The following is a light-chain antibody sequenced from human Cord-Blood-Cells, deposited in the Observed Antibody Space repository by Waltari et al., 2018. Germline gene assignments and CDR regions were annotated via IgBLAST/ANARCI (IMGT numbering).Light chain of an antibody. Sequence: DIHMNKSPCSLSASVGDRINIPCRASQSISSYLNWYQQKPGTAPKLLIYAASSLPSGVPSRFSGSGSGTDFTLTISSLQPEDCATYYCQQSYSTPRTFGQGTKVEIK. CDR3: QQSYSTPRT. CDR2: AAS. V-gene: IGKV1-39*01. J-gene: IGKJ1*01. CDR1: QSISSY.